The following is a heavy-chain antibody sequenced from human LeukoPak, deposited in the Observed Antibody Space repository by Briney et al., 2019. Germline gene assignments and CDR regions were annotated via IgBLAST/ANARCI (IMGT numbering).Heavy chain of an antibody. CDR1: GGSISTYY. V-gene: IGHV4-59*01. J-gene: IGHJ4*02. CDR3: ARDYCTSTSCHFDY. CDR2: IYYSGST. Sequence: SETLSLTCTVSGGSISTYYWSWIRQHPGKGLEWIGYIYYSGSTYYNPSLKSRVTISVDTSKNQFSLKLSSVTAADTAVYYCARDYCTSTSCHFDYWGQGTLVTVSS. D-gene: IGHD2-2*01.